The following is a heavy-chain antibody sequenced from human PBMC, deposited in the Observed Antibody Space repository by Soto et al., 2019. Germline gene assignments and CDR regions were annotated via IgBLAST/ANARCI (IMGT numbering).Heavy chain of an antibody. J-gene: IGHJ6*02. CDR2: ISSSGSTI. Sequence: GGSLRLSCAASGFTFSSYEMNWVRQAPGKGLEWVSYISSSGSTIYYADSVKCRFTISRDNAKNSLYLQMNSLRAEDTAVYYCARDLSYGSGRYQGPDCYYGMDVGGEGTTVSVS. D-gene: IGHD3-10*01. CDR3: ARDLSYGSGRYQGPDCYYGMDV. CDR1: GFTFSSYE. V-gene: IGHV3-48*03.